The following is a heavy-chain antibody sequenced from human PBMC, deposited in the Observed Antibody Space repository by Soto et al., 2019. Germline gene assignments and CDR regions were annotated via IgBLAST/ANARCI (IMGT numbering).Heavy chain of an antibody. J-gene: IGHJ5*01. V-gene: IGHV6-1*01. CDR2: TYYRSKWYN. CDR1: GDSVSSNSAS. D-gene: IGHD3-9*01. CDR3: ARGKSGPLVSVFGS. Sequence: PSQTLSLTCAISGDSVSSNSASWNWIRQSPSRGLEWLGRTYYRSKWYNDYAVSVKSRMTVNPDTSKNQFSLQLNSVTPEDTAVYYCARGKSGPLVSVFGSWGQGTLVTVSS.